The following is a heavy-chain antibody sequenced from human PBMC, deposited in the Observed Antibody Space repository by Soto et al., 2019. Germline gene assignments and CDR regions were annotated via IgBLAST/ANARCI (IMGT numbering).Heavy chain of an antibody. D-gene: IGHD3-16*01. Sequence: EVQILESGGGLVQPGGSLRLSCAASGFPFSNYAMAWVRQAPGKGLEWVSAISGTTGHAFYADSVKDRFTISRDNSKNTLYLQMDSLRAEHTAVYHCARAPSEYIWGSYLRYYEYWGQGTLVTVSS. J-gene: IGHJ4*02. V-gene: IGHV3-23*01. CDR1: GFPFSNYA. CDR3: ARAPSEYIWGSYLRYYEY. CDR2: ISGTTGHA.